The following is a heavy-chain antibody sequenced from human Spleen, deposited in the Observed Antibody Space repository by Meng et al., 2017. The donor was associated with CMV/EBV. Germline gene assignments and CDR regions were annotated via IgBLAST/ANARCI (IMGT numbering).Heavy chain of an antibody. CDR1: GDSISSNYY. CDR2: IYHSGAT. J-gene: IGHJ6*02. CDR3: ARDTTYYGLDV. Sequence: LSCSVSGDSISSNYYWAWIRQPPGKGLEWIGNIYHSGATYYNPSLRGRVTTSVDTSKNHFSLNLKSVTAADTALYYCARDTTYYGLDVWGPGTTVTVSS. V-gene: IGHV4-38-2*02. D-gene: IGHD1-1*01.